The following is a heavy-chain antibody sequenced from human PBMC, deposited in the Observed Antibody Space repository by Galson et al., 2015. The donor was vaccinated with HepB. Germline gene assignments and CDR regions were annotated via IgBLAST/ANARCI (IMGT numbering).Heavy chain of an antibody. D-gene: IGHD3-22*01. V-gene: IGHV3-30-3*01. CDR2: ISYDGSNK. CDR3: ARSYDSSGYYYPDY. J-gene: IGHJ4*02. Sequence: SLRLSCAASGFTFSSYAMHWVRQAPGKGLEWVAVISYDGSNKYYADSVKGRFTISRDNSKNTLYLQMNSLRAEDTAVYYCARSYDSSGYYYPDYWGQGTLVTVSS. CDR1: GFTFSSYA.